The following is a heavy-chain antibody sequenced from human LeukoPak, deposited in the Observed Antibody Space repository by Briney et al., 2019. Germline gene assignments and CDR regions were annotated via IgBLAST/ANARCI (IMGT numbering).Heavy chain of an antibody. CDR2: ISSSSSTI. D-gene: IGHD2-2*02. CDR1: GFTFSSYS. J-gene: IGHJ3*02. CDR3: ARYCSSTSCYTPDAFDI. V-gene: IGHV3-48*01. Sequence: PGGSLRLSCAASGFTFSSYSMNWVRQAPGKGLEWVSYISSSSSTIYYADSVEGRFIISRDNAKTSLYLQMNSLRAEDTAVYYCARYCSSTSCYTPDAFDIWGQGTMVTVSS.